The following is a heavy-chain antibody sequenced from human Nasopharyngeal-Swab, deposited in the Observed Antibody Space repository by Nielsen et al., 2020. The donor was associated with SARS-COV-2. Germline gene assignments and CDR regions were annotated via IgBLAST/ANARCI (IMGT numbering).Heavy chain of an antibody. CDR2: ISAYNGNT. CDR3: ARHYDFWSGYLPYYFDY. V-gene: IGHV1-18*01. J-gene: IGHJ4*02. Sequence: ASVKVSCKASGYTFTSYGISWVRQAPGQGLEWMGWISAYNGNTNCAQKLQGRVTMTTDTSTSTAYMELRSLRSDDTAVYYCARHYDFWSGYLPYYFDYWGQGTLVTVSS. D-gene: IGHD3-3*01. CDR1: GYTFTSYG.